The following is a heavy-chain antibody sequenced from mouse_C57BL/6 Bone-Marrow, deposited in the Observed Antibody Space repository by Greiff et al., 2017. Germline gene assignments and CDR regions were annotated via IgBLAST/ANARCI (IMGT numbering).Heavy chain of an antibody. Sequence: DVKLQESGPELVKPGASVKIPCKASGYTFTDYTMDWVKQSHGKSLEWIGDINPNNGGTIYNQKFKGKATLTVDKSSSTAYMELRSLTSEDTAVYYCARRYYGSFYWYFDVWGTGTTVTVSS. CDR2: INPNNGGT. CDR3: ARRYYGSFYWYFDV. J-gene: IGHJ1*03. D-gene: IGHD1-1*01. V-gene: IGHV1-18*01. CDR1: GYTFTDYT.